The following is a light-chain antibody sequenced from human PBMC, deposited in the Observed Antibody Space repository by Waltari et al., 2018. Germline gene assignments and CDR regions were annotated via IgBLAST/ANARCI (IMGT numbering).Light chain of an antibody. CDR2: EGS. V-gene: IGLV2-23*01. CDR1: SSDVGSYNL. CDR3: CSYAGSSTWV. Sequence: QSALTQPASVSGSPGQSITIPCTGTSSDVGSYNLVSWSQQRPGKAPKPRIYEGSKRPSGVSNRFSGSKSGNTASLTISGLQAEDEADYYCCSYAGSSTWVFGGGTKLTVL. J-gene: IGLJ3*02.